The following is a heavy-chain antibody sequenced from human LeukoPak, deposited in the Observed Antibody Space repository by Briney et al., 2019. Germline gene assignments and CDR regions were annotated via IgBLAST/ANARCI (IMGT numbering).Heavy chain of an antibody. CDR3: ARDSSSGTYYYGSGTLGSEYFQH. J-gene: IGHJ1*01. CDR1: GFTVSSNY. V-gene: IGHV3-66*01. D-gene: IGHD3-10*01. CDR2: IYSGGST. Sequence: GGSLRLSCAASGFTVSSNYMSWVRQAPGKGLEWVSVIYSGGSTYYADSVKGRFTISRDNSKNTLYLQMNSLRAEDTAVYYCARDSSSGTYYYGSGTLGSEYFQHWGQGTLVTVSS.